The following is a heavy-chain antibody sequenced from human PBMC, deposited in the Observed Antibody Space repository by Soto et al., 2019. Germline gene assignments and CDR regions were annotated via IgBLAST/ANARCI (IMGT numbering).Heavy chain of an antibody. Sequence: PGGSLRISCEASVFTFSTYSMNWVRQAPGKGLEWVSSMSSRSDYIFYADSVKGRFTISRDNAKNSLYLQMNSLRAEDTAVYYCARRYYYDSENRDAFDIWGQGTLVTVSS. CDR2: MSSRSDYI. CDR1: VFTFSTYS. J-gene: IGHJ3*02. CDR3: ARRYYYDSENRDAFDI. V-gene: IGHV3-21*01. D-gene: IGHD3-22*01.